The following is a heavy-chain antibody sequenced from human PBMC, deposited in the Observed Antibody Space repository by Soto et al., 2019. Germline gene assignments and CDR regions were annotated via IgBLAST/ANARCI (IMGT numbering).Heavy chain of an antibody. CDR2: IYYSGST. Sequence: TLSLTCTVSGGSISGGDYYWSWIRQPPGKGLEWIGYIYYSGSTYYNPSLKSRVTISVDTSKNQFSLKLSSVTAADTAVYYCARASLDYDFWSGPGYYYGMDVWGQGTTVTVYS. D-gene: IGHD3-3*01. V-gene: IGHV4-30-4*01. J-gene: IGHJ6*02. CDR1: GGSISGGDYY. CDR3: ARASLDYDFWSGPGYYYGMDV.